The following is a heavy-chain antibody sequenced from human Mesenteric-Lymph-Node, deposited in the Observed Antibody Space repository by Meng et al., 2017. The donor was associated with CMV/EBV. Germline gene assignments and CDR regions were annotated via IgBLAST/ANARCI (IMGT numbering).Heavy chain of an antibody. CDR2: INWNGGST. Sequence: GGSLRLSCAASGFIFDDYGMSWVRQAPGKGLEWVSGINWNGGSTSYADSVKGRFTISRDNAKNSLYLQMNSLRAEDTAFYYCARSGIVGVTESDYWGQGTLVTVSS. D-gene: IGHD1-26*01. CDR3: ARSGIVGVTESDY. CDR1: GFIFDDYG. V-gene: IGHV3-20*04. J-gene: IGHJ4*02.